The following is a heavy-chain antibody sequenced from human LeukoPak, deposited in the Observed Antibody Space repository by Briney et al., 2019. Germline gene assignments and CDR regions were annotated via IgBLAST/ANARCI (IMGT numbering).Heavy chain of an antibody. CDR3: ASGPLHYDFWSGRVDYYYSYMDV. V-gene: IGHV1-69*06. CDR1: GGTFISYA. CDR2: SITIFGTA. J-gene: IGHJ6*03. D-gene: IGHD3-3*01. Sequence: SVKVSCKASGGTFISYAISGVRQAPGQGLEWMGGSITIFGTANYAQKFQGRVTINSEKSKRTDYMEVSKQRSEDTAVYYCASGPLHYDFWSGRVDYYYSYMDVWGKGTTVTVSS.